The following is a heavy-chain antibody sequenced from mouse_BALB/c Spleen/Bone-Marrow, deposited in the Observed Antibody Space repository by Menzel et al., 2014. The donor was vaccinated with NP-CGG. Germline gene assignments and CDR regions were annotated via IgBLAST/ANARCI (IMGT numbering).Heavy chain of an antibody. CDR3: AKNYYYGYVAY. CDR2: INPDSSTI. D-gene: IGHD1-2*01. J-gene: IGHJ3*01. CDR1: GFDFSSYW. V-gene: IGHV4-1*02. Sequence: VQLQHSGGGLVQPGGSLKLSCAASGFDFSSYWMTWVRQAPGKGLEWIGEINPDSSTINYTPSLKDKFIISRDNAKNTLYLQMSKVRSEDTALYYCAKNYYYGYVAYWGQGTLVTVSA.